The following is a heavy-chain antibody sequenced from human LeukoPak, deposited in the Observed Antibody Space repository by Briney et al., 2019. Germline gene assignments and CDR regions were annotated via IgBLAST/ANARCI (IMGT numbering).Heavy chain of an antibody. D-gene: IGHD3-22*01. J-gene: IGHJ4*02. Sequence: PSQTLSLTCTVSGGSISSGGYYWSWIRQHPGKGLEWIGYIYYSGSTYYKPSLKSRVTISVDTSKNQFSLKLSSVTAADTAVYYCAASMIVVVRVWGQGTLVTVSS. CDR3: AASMIVVVRV. CDR1: GGSISSGGYY. V-gene: IGHV4-31*03. CDR2: IYYSGST.